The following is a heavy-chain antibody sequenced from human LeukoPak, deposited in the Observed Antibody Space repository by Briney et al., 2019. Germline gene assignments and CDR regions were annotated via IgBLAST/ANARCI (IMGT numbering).Heavy chain of an antibody. Sequence: GESLKISCKGSGYSFTSYWIGWVRQMPGKGLEWMGIIYPGDSDTTYSPSFQGQVTISADKSISTAYLQWSSLKASDTAMYYCARRDGYCSSSSCYADYYYGMDVWGQGTTVTVSS. CDR1: GYSFTSYW. V-gene: IGHV5-51*01. J-gene: IGHJ6*02. CDR3: ARRDGYCSSSSCYADYYYGMDV. CDR2: IYPGDSDT. D-gene: IGHD2-2*01.